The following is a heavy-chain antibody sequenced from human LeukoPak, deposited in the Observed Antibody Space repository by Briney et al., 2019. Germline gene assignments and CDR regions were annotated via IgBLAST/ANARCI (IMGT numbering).Heavy chain of an antibody. V-gene: IGHV3-23*05. CDR2: VSSSGSDT. CDR1: GFIFTTYA. J-gene: IGHJ4*02. CDR3: ARRVLGAVGYFDY. D-gene: IGHD4-23*01. Sequence: GGSLRLSCAASGFIFTTYAMSWVRQLPGKGLEWVSSVSSSGSDTYYTSSVKGRFTISRDNSKNTLYLQVNSLRVEDTAVYYCARRVLGAVGYFDYWGQGALVTVSS.